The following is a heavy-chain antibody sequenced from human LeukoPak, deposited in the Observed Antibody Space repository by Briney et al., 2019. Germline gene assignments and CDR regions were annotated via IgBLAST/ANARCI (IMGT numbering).Heavy chain of an antibody. Sequence: ASVKVSCKVSGYTLTELSMHWVRRAPGKGLEWMGGFDPEDGETIYAQKFQGRVTMTEDTSTDTAYMELSSLRSEDTAVYYCATDLVGYSYGLSGYDYWGQGTLVTVSS. J-gene: IGHJ4*02. CDR2: FDPEDGET. D-gene: IGHD5-18*01. V-gene: IGHV1-24*01. CDR3: ATDLVGYSYGLSGYDY. CDR1: GYTLTELS.